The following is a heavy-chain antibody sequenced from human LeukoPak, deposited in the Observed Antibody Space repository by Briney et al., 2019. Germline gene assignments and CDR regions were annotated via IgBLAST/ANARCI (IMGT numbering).Heavy chain of an antibody. D-gene: IGHD5-12*01. J-gene: IGHJ5*02. V-gene: IGHV4-4*07. Sequence: SETLSLTCTVSGGSISSYYWSWIRQPAGKGLEWIGRIYTSGSTNYNPSLKSRVTMSVDTSKNQFSLKLSSVTAADTAVYYCARDLRDIVATIDPGGRNWFDPWGQGTLVTVSS. CDR2: IYTSGST. CDR3: ARDLRDIVATIDPGGRNWFDP. CDR1: GGSISSYY.